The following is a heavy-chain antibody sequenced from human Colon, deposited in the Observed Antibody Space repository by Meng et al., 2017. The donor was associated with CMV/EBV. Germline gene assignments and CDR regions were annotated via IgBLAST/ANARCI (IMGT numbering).Heavy chain of an antibody. Sequence: GESLKISCAASGFTFRNYGMYWVRQAPGKGLEWVAFIRYDGTYEDYADSMKGRFTISRDNAKNSLYLEMTSLRAEDTAVYYCAREFSDYVADGVDVWGQGTTVTVSS. CDR3: AREFSDYVADGVDV. J-gene: IGHJ6*02. CDR1: GFTFRNYG. V-gene: IGHV3-33*07. CDR2: IRYDGTYE. D-gene: IGHD4/OR15-4a*01.